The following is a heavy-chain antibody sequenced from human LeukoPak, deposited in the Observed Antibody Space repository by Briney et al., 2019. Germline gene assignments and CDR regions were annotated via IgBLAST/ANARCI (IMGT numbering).Heavy chain of an antibody. CDR1: GGSIRGYY. CDR2: INHSGST. CDR3: ARAVGGVIAVAGTLYFDY. D-gene: IGHD6-19*01. V-gene: IGHV4-34*01. J-gene: IGHJ4*02. Sequence: SETLSLTCAVSGGSIRGYYWSWIRQPPGKGLEWIGEINHSGSTNYNPSLKSRVTISVDTSKNQFSLKLSSVTAADTAVYYCARAVGGVIAVAGTLYFDYWGQGTLVTVSS.